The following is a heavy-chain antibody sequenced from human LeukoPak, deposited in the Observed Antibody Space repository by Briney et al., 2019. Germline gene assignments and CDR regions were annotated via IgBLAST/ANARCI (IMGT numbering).Heavy chain of an antibody. CDR2: IMPILGIA. CDR1: GGTFSSYA. Sequence: SVKVSCKASGGTFSSYAISWVRQAPGQGLEWMGRIMPILGIANYAQKFQGRVTITADKSTSTAYMELSSLRSEDTAVYYCARGTDSSGYPTNIYYYYGMDVWGQGTTVTVSS. CDR3: ARGTDSSGYPTNIYYYYGMDV. J-gene: IGHJ6*02. D-gene: IGHD3-22*01. V-gene: IGHV1-69*04.